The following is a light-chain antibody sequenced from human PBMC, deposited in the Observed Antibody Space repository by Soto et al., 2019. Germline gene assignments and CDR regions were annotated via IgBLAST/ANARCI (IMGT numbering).Light chain of an antibody. J-gene: IGKJ1*01. Sequence: DIQMTQSPSTLSASVGDRVTITCRASQSINTWLAWYQQKAGKAPKLLIYKASDLQSGVPARFSGSGLGTEFSLSISSLQPDDFATYYCQHYNSYSEAFGQGTKVELK. CDR1: QSINTW. V-gene: IGKV1-5*03. CDR3: QHYNSYSEA. CDR2: KAS.